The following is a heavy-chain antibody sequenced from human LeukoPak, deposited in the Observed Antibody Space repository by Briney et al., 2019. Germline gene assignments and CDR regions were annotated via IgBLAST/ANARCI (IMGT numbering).Heavy chain of an antibody. CDR2: IIPIFGTA. CDR1: GGTFSSYA. J-gene: IGHJ5*02. Sequence: ASVKVSCKASGGTFSSYAISWVRQAPGQGLEWMGGIIPIFGTANYAQKFQGRVTITADESTSTAYMELSSLRSEDTAVYYCAREKGLTIFGGEGWFDPWGQGTLVTVSS. CDR3: AREKGLTIFGGEGWFDP. D-gene: IGHD3-3*01. V-gene: IGHV1-69*13.